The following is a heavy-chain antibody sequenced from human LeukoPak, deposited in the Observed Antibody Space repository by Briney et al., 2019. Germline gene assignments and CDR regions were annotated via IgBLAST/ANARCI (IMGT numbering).Heavy chain of an antibody. Sequence: ASVKVSCKASGGTFSSYAISWVRQAPGQGLEWMGGIIPIFGTANYAQKFQGRVTITADKSTSTAYMELSSLRSEDTAVYYCASRDGSGSYMNRAFDIWGQGTMVTVSS. V-gene: IGHV1-69*06. D-gene: IGHD3-10*01. J-gene: IGHJ3*02. CDR2: IIPIFGTA. CDR1: GGTFSSYA. CDR3: ASRDGSGSYMNRAFDI.